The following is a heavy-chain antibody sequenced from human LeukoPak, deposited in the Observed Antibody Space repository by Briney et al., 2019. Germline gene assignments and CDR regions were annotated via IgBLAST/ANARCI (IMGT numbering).Heavy chain of an antibody. CDR3: VRRGYCSGGDCFSNVFDI. V-gene: IGHV5-51*01. CDR2: IYPVDSDT. J-gene: IGHJ3*02. Sequence: GEALQISCKGSEYSFNNYWIGWVRQMPGEGLEWMGIIYPVDSDTRYSPSFQGQVIISVDKSISSAYLQWSSLKASDTAMYYCVRRGYCSGGDCFSNVFDIWGQGTMVTVSS. D-gene: IGHD2-15*01. CDR1: EYSFNNYW.